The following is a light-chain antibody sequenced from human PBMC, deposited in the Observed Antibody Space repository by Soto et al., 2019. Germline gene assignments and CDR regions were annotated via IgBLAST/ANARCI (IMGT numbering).Light chain of an antibody. CDR1: SSDFGGYNY. V-gene: IGLV2-14*03. CDR2: DVS. CDR3: SSYTTSNTRQIV. J-gene: IGLJ1*01. Sequence: QSVLTQPASVSGSPGQSITISCTGTSSDFGGYNYVSWYQHHPGKAPKLMIYDVSNRPSGISNRFSGSKSGNTASLTISGLQPEDEGDYYCSSYTTSNTRQIVFGTGTKLTVL.